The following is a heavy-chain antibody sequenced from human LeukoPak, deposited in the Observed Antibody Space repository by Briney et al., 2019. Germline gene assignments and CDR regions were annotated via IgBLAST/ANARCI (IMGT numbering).Heavy chain of an antibody. CDR3: ARGSAGWYSIDY. J-gene: IGHJ4*02. Sequence: SETLSLTCAVYGGSFSGYYWSWIRQPAGKGLEWIGRIYSSGSTNYNPSLKSRVTMSVDTSKNQFSLNLSSLTAADTAVYYCARGSAGWYSIDYWGQGILVTVSS. V-gene: IGHV4-59*10. D-gene: IGHD6-19*01. CDR1: GGSFSGYY. CDR2: IYSSGST.